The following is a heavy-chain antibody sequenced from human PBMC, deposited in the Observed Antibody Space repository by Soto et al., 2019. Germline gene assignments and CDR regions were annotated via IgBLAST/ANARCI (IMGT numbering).Heavy chain of an antibody. CDR3: AKSIVGATNYAFDF. CDR2: ISGSGGST. D-gene: IGHD1-26*01. V-gene: IGHV3-23*01. J-gene: IGHJ3*01. CDR1: GFTFSSYA. Sequence: EVQLLESGGGLVQPGGSLRLSCVASGFTFSSYAMSWVRQAPGKGLEWVSAISGSGGSTYYADSVKGRFTISRDNSKNPLYLQMISLRAEDTAVYYCAKSIVGATNYAFDFWGQGTMVTVSS.